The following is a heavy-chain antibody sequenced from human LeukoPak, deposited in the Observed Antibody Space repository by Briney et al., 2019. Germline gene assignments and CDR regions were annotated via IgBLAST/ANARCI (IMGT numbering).Heavy chain of an antibody. V-gene: IGHV3-30*18. J-gene: IGHJ3*02. CDR1: GLTFTTSV. Sequence: GGSLRLSCAASGLTFTTSVINWVRQAPGKGLEWVAALSDDGRDEYYAESVKGRFTISRDNSKNTVHLQMNSLRAEDTAVYYCAEGDDIAMTNGAFDIWGQGTMVTVSS. D-gene: IGHD5-18*01. CDR3: AEGDDIAMTNGAFDI. CDR2: LSDDGRDE.